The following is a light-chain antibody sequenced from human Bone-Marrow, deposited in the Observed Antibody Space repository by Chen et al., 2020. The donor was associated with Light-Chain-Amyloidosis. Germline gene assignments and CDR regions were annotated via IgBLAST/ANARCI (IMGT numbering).Light chain of an antibody. Sequence: QSAMTQPASVSGSPGKSITFSCTGTSSDVGRDNYVSWYHQHPGKAPKLIISDVSVRPSGVSDRFSGSKSGNTASLTISGLQAEDEADYYCASYTSAATWVFGGGTKLTVL. CDR3: ASYTSAATWV. CDR2: DVS. V-gene: IGLV2-14*03. CDR1: SSDVGRDNY. J-gene: IGLJ3*02.